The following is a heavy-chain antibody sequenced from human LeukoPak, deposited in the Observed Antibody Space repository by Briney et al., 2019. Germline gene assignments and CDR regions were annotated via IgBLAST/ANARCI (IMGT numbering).Heavy chain of an antibody. D-gene: IGHD3-22*01. CDR2: IWSDGSKK. CDR1: GFTFRNYG. Sequence: GGSLRLSCAASGFTFRNYGMHWVRQAPGKGLEWVAVIWSDGSKKYYAESVKGRFTVSRDTSKDTLYLQMNSLRAEDTAVYYCARDDDTSSHVSYFQHWGQGTLVTVSS. V-gene: IGHV3-33*01. CDR3: ARDDDTSSHVSYFQH. J-gene: IGHJ1*01.